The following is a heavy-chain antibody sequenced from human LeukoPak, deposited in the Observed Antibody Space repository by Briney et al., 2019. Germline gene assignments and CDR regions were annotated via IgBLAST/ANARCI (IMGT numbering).Heavy chain of an antibody. CDR2: TRNKANSYTT. CDR3: ARGASYDILTGYHLDY. CDR1: GFTFSDHY. V-gene: IGHV3-72*01. D-gene: IGHD3-9*01. Sequence: GGSPRLSCAASGFTFSDHYMDWVRQAPGKGLEWVGRTRNKANSYTTEYAASVKGRFTISRDDSKNSLYLQMNSLKTEDTAVYYCARGASYDILTGYHLDYWGQGTLVTVSS. J-gene: IGHJ4*02.